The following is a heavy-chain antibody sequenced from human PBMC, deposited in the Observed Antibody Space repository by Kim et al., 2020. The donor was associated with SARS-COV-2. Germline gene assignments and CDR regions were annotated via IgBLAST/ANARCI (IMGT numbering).Heavy chain of an antibody. CDR2: ISGSGEST. CDR1: GFTFSSYA. V-gene: IGHV3-23*01. D-gene: IGHD3-10*01. J-gene: IGHJ5*02. Sequence: GGSLRLSCAASGFTFSSYAMSWVRQAPGKGLEWVSSISGSGESTYYADSVKGRFTISRDNSKNTVYLQMNSLRAEDTAVYFCAKRSTTVRGITGGLDPWGQATPLPVSA. CDR3: AKRSTTVRGITGGLDP.